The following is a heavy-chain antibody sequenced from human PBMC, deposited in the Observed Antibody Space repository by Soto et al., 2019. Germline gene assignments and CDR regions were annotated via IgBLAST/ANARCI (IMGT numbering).Heavy chain of an antibody. V-gene: IGHV3-9*01. CDR2: ISWNSGTI. D-gene: IGHD2-8*02. J-gene: IGHJ6*02. CDR1: GFSFDDYA. Sequence: EVQVVESGGGLVQPGRSLRLSCAASGFSFDDYAMHWVRQAPGKVLEWVSGISWNSGTIGYADSVKGRFTISRDNAKNSLYLQMNSLRAEDTALYYCAKSTGGTANCMGVWGQGTTVTVSS. CDR3: AKSTGGTANCMGV.